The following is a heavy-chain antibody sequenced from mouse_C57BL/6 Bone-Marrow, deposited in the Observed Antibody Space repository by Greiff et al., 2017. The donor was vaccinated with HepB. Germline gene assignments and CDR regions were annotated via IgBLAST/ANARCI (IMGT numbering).Heavy chain of an antibody. CDR2: IYPGDGDT. Sequence: QVQLQQSGPELVKPGASVKISCKASGYAFSSSWMNWVKQRPGQGLEWIGRIYPGDGDTNYNGKFKGKATLTADETSSTAYMQLSSLPSEDSAVYFCARGPSEHWGQGTTLTVSS. CDR3: ARGPSEH. J-gene: IGHJ2*01. V-gene: IGHV1-82*01. CDR1: GYAFSSSW.